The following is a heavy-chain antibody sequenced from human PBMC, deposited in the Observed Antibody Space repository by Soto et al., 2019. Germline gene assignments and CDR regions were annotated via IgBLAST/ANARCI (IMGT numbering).Heavy chain of an antibody. J-gene: IGHJ5*02. D-gene: IGHD3-22*01. Sequence: ASVKISCKAYGYTFTSYYIHWMRHDPGQRLEWIEIIHPSVGSTTYAQKFQGRFTMTSDTSTSTVYMELSSLRSEDTAVYYCARTYDSSGYLNWFDPWGQGTLVTVSS. CDR2: IHPSVGST. CDR3: ARTYDSSGYLNWFDP. V-gene: IGHV1-46*01. CDR1: GYTFTSYY.